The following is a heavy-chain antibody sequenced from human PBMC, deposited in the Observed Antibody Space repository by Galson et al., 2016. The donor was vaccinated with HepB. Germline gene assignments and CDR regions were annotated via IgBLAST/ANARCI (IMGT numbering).Heavy chain of an antibody. V-gene: IGHV4-59*02. CDR1: GDSVSDSY. J-gene: IGHJ4*02. Sequence: ETLSLTCTVSGDSVSDSYCNWVRQPPGKGLEWIGNVHYTEGSIYNPSLKGRGSITTDSSKNQFSLSLRSVTSADTAVYYCVTGRGWLPDYWGQGIHVTVSS. CDR3: VTGRGWLPDY. CDR2: VHYTEGS. D-gene: IGHD5-24*01.